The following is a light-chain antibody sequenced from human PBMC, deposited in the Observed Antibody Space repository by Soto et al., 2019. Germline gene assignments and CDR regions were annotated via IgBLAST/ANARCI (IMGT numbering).Light chain of an antibody. CDR1: QSISTW. J-gene: IGKJ4*01. CDR2: KAS. Sequence: DIQMTQSPSTLSASVGDRVTITFWASQSISTWLAWYQQKPGKAPKLLIYKASSLEGGVPSRFGGSGSGTLFNITISSLHPDDFATYYCQQYNTYPLTFGGGTTVDIK. CDR3: QQYNTYPLT. V-gene: IGKV1-5*03.